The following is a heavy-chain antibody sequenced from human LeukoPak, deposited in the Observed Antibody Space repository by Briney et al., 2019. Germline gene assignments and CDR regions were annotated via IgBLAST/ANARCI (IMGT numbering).Heavy chain of an antibody. V-gene: IGHV4-39*07. CDR1: GGSISSGSYY. D-gene: IGHD3-10*01. CDR2: INHSGST. CDR3: VRGGSGSYLAY. Sequence: SQTLSLTCTVSGGSISSGSYYWSWIRQPPGKGLEWIGEINHSGSTNYNPSLKSRVTISVDTSKNQFSLKLSSVTAADTAVYYCVRGGSGSYLAYWGQGTLVTVSS. J-gene: IGHJ4*02.